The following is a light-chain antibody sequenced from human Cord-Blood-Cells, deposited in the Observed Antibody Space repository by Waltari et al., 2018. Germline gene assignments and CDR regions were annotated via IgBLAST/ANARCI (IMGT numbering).Light chain of an antibody. J-gene: IGLJ2*01. V-gene: IGLV3-21*03. CDR2: DDS. CDR1: NIGSKS. Sequence: SYVLTQPPSVSVAPGTTARITWGGNNIGSKSVPWYQQKPGQAPVLVVYDDSDRPSGIPERFSGSNSGNTATLTISRVEAGDEADYYCQVWDSSSDHPVVFGGGTKLTVL. CDR3: QVWDSSSDHPVV.